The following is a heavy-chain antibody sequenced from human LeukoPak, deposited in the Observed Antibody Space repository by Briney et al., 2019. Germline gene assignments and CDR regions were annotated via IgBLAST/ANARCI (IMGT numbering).Heavy chain of an antibody. CDR3: ATKHSVAVAANPPYFDY. J-gene: IGHJ4*02. D-gene: IGHD6-19*01. CDR1: GGSLSGYY. Sequence: SETLSLTCGVYGGSLSGYYWSWIRQPPERGLEWIGEINQSGRTNYNPSLKSRVTISVDTSKNQFSLKLTSVTAADTGVYYCATKHSVAVAANPPYFDYWGQGTLVTVSS. V-gene: IGHV4-34*01. CDR2: INQSGRT.